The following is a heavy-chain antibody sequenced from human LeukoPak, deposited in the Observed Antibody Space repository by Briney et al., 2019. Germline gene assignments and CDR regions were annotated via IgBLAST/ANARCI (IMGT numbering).Heavy chain of an antibody. CDR3: ARLEATIFLPDY. V-gene: IGHV5-51*01. CDR2: IYPGDSDT. Sequence: GGSLQISSKGSGYSFTSYWIGWVRPMPGKGLEWMGIIYPGDSDTRYSPSFQGQVTISADKSISTAYLQWSSLKASDTAMYYCARLEATIFLPDYWGQGTLVTVS. CDR1: GYSFTSYW. D-gene: IGHD3-3*01. J-gene: IGHJ4*02.